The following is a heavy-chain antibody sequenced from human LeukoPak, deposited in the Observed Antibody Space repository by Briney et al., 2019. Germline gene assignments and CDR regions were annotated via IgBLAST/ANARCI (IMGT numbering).Heavy chain of an antibody. V-gene: IGHV3-23*01. Sequence: GGSLRLSCAASGFTFSSYAMTWVRQAPGKGLEWVSGISGGGGSTHYADSVKGRFTISRDNSKNTLYLQINSLRAEDTAIYYCAKILYGSGSYVALDIWGQGTMVTVSS. CDR3: AKILYGSGSYVALDI. CDR2: ISGGGGST. J-gene: IGHJ3*02. CDR1: GFTFSSYA. D-gene: IGHD3-10*01.